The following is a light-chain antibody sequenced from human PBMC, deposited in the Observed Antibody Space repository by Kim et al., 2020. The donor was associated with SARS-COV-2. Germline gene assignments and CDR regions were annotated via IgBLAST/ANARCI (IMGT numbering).Light chain of an antibody. CDR1: NIGSKS. V-gene: IGLV3-21*04. Sequence: SSELTQPPSVSVAPGKTARITCGGNNIGSKSVHWYQQKPGQAPVLVIYYDSDRPSGIPERFSGSNSGNTATLTISRVEAGDEADYYCQVWGSSSDHVVFG. J-gene: IGLJ2*01. CDR3: QVWGSSSDHVV. CDR2: YDS.